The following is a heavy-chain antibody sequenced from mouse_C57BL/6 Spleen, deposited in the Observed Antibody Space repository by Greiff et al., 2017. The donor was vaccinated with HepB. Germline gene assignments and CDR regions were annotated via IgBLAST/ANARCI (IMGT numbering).Heavy chain of an antibody. CDR1: GFSFNTYA. Sequence: VQLKESGGGLVQPKGSLKLSCAASGFSFNTYAMNWVRQAPGKGLEWVARIRSKSNNYATYYADSVKDRFTISRDDSESMLYLQMNNLKTEDTAMYYCVRQGWTGYAMDYWGQGTSVTVSS. J-gene: IGHJ4*01. CDR3: VRQGWTGYAMDY. V-gene: IGHV10-1*01. D-gene: IGHD2-3*01. CDR2: IRSKSNNYAT.